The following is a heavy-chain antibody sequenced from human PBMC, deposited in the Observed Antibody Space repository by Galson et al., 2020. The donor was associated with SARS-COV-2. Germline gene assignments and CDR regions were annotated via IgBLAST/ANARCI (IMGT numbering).Heavy chain of an antibody. CDR2: ISYDGSNK. V-gene: IGHV3-30-3*01. Sequence: GGSLRLSCAASGFTFSSYAMHWVRQAPGKGLEWVAVISYDGSNKYYADSVTGRFTISRDNSKNTLYLQMNSLRAEDTAVYYCARRRVAGELVWCQGTLVTVSS. CDR3: ARRRVAGELV. D-gene: IGHD3-10*01. CDR1: GFTFSSYA. J-gene: IGHJ4*02.